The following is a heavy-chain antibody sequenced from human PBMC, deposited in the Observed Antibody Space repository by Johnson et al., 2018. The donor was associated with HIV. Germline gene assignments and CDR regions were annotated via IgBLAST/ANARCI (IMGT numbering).Heavy chain of an antibody. J-gene: IGHJ3*02. Sequence: QMQLVESGGGLVKPGGSLRLSCAASGFTFSDYYMSWIRQAPGKGLEWVSYISSSGSTIYYADSVKGRLTISRDNAKNSLYLQMNSLRADDPAVYYCARDQGYPEPAFDIWGQGTMVTVSS. D-gene: IGHD1-14*01. CDR2: ISSSGSTI. V-gene: IGHV3-11*04. CDR3: ARDQGYPEPAFDI. CDR1: GFTFSDYY.